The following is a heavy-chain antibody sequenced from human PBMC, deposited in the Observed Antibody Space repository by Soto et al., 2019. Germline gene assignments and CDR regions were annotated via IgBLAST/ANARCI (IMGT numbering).Heavy chain of an antibody. J-gene: IGHJ5*02. Sequence: SETLSLTCIVSGGSISSSSYYWGWIRQPPGKGLEWIGSIYYSGSTYYNPSLKSRVTISVDTSKNQFSLKLSSVTAADTAVYYCARLSRKANWFDPWGQGTLVTVSS. CDR1: GGSISSSSYY. CDR2: IYYSGST. CDR3: ARLSRKANWFDP. V-gene: IGHV4-39*01.